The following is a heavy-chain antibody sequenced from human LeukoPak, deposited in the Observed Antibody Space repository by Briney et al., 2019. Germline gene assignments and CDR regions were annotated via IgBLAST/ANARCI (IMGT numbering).Heavy chain of an antibody. Sequence: GGSLRLSCAASGFTFSEFEMNWVRQAPGRGLEWVSDISSGGTTIFYADSVKGRFTISRDNAKNSLYLQMNSLRDEDTAIYYCTRGLVVWGQGALVTASS. J-gene: IGHJ4*02. CDR1: GFTFSEFE. V-gene: IGHV3-48*03. CDR2: ISSGGTTI. D-gene: IGHD2-15*01. CDR3: TRGLVV.